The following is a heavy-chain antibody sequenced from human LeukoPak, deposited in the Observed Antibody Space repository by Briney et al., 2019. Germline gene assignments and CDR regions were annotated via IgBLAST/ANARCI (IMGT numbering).Heavy chain of an antibody. CDR3: ARDEIGVATQAGYSY. J-gene: IGHJ4*02. V-gene: IGHV3-7*01. D-gene: IGHD6-19*01. CDR1: GFTFSSYW. Sequence: GGSLRLSCAASGFTFSSYWMSWVRQAPGKGLEWVANIKQDGSEKYYVDSVKGRFTISRDNSKNTLSLQMNSLRVGDTAVYYCARDEIGVATQAGYSYWGQGTLVTVSS. CDR2: IKQDGSEK.